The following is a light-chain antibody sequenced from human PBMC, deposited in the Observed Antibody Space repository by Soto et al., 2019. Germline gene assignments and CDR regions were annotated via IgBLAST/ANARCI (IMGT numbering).Light chain of an antibody. CDR2: GAS. CDR3: QQYGNSPST. J-gene: IGKJ1*01. Sequence: IVLTQAPGTLSLSPRERATVTCRASQSVSNNYLAWYQQKPGQAPSLLIFGASNRAPDIPDRYSGSGSGTDVTVSLSRLEPEHFAVYSCQQYGNSPSTCGEGTKVDIK. V-gene: IGKV3-20*01. CDR1: QSVSNNY.